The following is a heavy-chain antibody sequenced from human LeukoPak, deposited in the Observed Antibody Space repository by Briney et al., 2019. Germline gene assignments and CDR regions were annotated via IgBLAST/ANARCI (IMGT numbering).Heavy chain of an antibody. D-gene: IGHD4-23*01. Sequence: RGSLRLSCAASGFTFSSYSMNWVRQAPGKGLEWVSYISSSSSTIYYADSVKGRFTISRDNAKNSLYLQMNSLRAEDTAVYYCARDLGGNAPDYWGQGTLVTVSS. J-gene: IGHJ4*02. CDR1: GFTFSSYS. CDR3: ARDLGGNAPDY. CDR2: ISSSSSTI. V-gene: IGHV3-48*01.